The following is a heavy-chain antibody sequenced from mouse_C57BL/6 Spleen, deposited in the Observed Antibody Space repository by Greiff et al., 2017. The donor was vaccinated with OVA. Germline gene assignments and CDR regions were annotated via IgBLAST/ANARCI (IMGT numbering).Heavy chain of an antibody. V-gene: IGHV1-19*01. Sequence: DVKLQESGPVLVKPGASVKMSCKASGYTFTDYYMNWVKQSHGKSLEWIGVINPYNGGTSYNPKFKGKATLTVDKSSSTAYMELNSLTSEDAAVYYCARDYGNYVGYFDVWGTGTTVTVSS. CDR1: GYTFTDYY. J-gene: IGHJ1*03. CDR2: INPYNGGT. D-gene: IGHD2-1*01. CDR3: ARDYGNYVGYFDV.